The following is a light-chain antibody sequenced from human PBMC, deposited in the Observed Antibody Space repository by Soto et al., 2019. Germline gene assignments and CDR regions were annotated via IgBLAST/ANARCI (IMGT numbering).Light chain of an antibody. CDR3: QQYHDSPMNT. CDR1: QSVRSTF. J-gene: IGKJ2*01. V-gene: IGKV3-20*01. CDR2: GAS. Sequence: VLPQSPDTLSLSPGDRVTLSCRASQSVRSTFLAWYQQKPGQAPRLLIYGASNRATGIPDRFSGSASGTDFTLTISRLEPDDSALYYCQQYHDSPMNTFGQGTKLEIK.